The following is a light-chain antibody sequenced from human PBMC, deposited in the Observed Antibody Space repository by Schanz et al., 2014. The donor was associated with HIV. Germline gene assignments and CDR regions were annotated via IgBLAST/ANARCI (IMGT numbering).Light chain of an antibody. CDR2: NSY. CDR3: VTWDSSLSAGV. J-gene: IGLJ3*02. CDR1: RSNIGSNA. Sequence: QSVLTQPPSASGTPGQRVTISCSVSRSNIGSNAVNWFQQLPGTAPKLLIYNSYHRPSGVPDRFSGSGSGTSASLVISGLQSEDEADYYCVTWDSSLSAGVFGGGTKVTVL. V-gene: IGLV1-44*01.